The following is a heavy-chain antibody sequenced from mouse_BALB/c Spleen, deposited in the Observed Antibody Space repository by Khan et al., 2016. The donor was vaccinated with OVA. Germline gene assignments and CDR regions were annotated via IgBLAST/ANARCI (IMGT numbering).Heavy chain of an antibody. CDR2: INPRNGYT. CDR1: GYTFTSYT. V-gene: IGHV1-4*01. Sequence: QVQLKQSGAELARPGASVKMSCPASGYTFTSYTIPWIKERPGPGLEWIGNINPRNGYTTSNQKFKDKATLTTDKSSTTAYLQLSSLTSDDSAVDNCVRDGAYHRNDGWFAYWGQGTLVTVSA. J-gene: IGHJ3*01. D-gene: IGHD2-14*01. CDR3: VRDGAYHRNDGWFAY.